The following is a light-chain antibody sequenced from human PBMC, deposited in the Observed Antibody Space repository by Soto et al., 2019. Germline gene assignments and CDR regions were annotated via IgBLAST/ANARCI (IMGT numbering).Light chain of an antibody. CDR1: RGMSNN. CDR3: RQHSSYPLT. Sequence: DIQMTQSPSPLSASVGDRVTITCRARRGMSNNLTWFQQKPGKVPKRLIYAATTMQSGGPSRFSGSGTGTAFSLTITSQQPEDFATYFCRQHSSYPLTFGGGTKVEIK. V-gene: IGKV1-17*03. CDR2: AAT. J-gene: IGKJ4*01.